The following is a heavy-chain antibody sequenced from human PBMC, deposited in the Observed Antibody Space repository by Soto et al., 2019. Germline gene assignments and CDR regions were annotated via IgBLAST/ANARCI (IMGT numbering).Heavy chain of an antibody. CDR2: INPNSGNI. CDR3: ARGRASGSYYLLGY. D-gene: IGHD3-10*01. CDR1: GDTFTTYD. Sequence: ASVKVSCKASGDTFTTYDINWVRQATGHGLEWMGWINPNSGNIGYAQRFQGRVTLTRDTAIRTAYMEVSSLRSDDTAVYYCARGRASGSYYLLGYWGQGTLVTVSS. J-gene: IGHJ4*02. V-gene: IGHV1-8*01.